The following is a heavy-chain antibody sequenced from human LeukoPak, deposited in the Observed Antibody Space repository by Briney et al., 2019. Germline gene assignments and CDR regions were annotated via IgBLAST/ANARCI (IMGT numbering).Heavy chain of an antibody. D-gene: IGHD3-3*01. CDR1: GFTFSSYA. V-gene: IGHV3-23*01. Sequence: GGSLRLSCAASGFTFSSYAMSWVRQAPGKGLEWVSGISGSGDNTYYADSVKGRFTISRDNSKNTLYLQMNSLRAEDTAVYYCAKEVLRFLEWSPFDYWGQGTLVTVSS. CDR3: AKEVLRFLEWSPFDY. J-gene: IGHJ4*02. CDR2: ISGSGDNT.